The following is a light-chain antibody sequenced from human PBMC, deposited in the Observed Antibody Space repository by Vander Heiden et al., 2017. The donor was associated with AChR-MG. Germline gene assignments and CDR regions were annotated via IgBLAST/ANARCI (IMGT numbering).Light chain of an antibody. V-gene: IGLV1-44*01. CDR2: SNN. CDR1: SSNIGSNT. CDR3: ATWDDSLNGPG. Sequence: QSVLTQPPSTSGTPGQRVTISCSGSSSNIGSNTVNWYQQLPGTAPKLLMDSNNQRPSGVPDRFSGSKSGTSASLAISGLQSEDEADYYCATWDDSLNGPGFGGGTKLTVL. J-gene: IGLJ3*02.